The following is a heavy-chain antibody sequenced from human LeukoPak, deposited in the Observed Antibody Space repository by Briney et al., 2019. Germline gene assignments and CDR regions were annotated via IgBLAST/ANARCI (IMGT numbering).Heavy chain of an antibody. CDR3: VCYDNAAEYFHY. V-gene: IGHV3-23*01. Sequence: PGGSLRLSCAASGFTFSSYAMSCVRQAPGKGLDWVSSITTSGGSTSYADSVRGRFTISRDNSKNTLYLQMNSLRAEDTALYYCVCYDNAAEYFHYWGQGTLVTVSS. D-gene: IGHD3-22*01. CDR1: GFTFSSYA. CDR2: ITTSGGST. J-gene: IGHJ1*01.